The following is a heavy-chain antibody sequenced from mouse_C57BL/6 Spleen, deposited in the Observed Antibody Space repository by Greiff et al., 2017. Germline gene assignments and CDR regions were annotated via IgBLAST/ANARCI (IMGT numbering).Heavy chain of an antibody. CDR3: TSSATYYFDY. J-gene: IGHJ2*01. D-gene: IGHD6-1*01. CDR2: IDPETGGT. V-gene: IGHV1-15*01. Sequence: QVQLKQSGAELVRPGASVTLSCKASGYTFTDYEMPWVKQTPVHGLEWIGAIDPETGGTAYNQKFKGKAILTADNTSSTAYMELRSLTSEDSAVYYCTSSATYYFDYWGQGTTLTVSS. CDR1: GYTFTDYE.